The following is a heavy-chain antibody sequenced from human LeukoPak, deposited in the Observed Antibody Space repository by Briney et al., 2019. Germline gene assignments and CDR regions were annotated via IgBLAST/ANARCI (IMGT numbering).Heavy chain of an antibody. V-gene: IGHV3-7*05. J-gene: IGHJ3*02. CDR1: EFTFRRHW. CDR3: ARDGAPNAFDI. Sequence: GGSLRLSCAASEFTFRRHWMSWVRQAPGKGLEWVAKIKEDGSEKYCVDSVKGRFTISRDNAKNSLYLQMNSLRAEDTALYYCARDGAPNAFDIWGQGTMVTVSS. D-gene: IGHD4-17*01. CDR2: IKEDGSEK.